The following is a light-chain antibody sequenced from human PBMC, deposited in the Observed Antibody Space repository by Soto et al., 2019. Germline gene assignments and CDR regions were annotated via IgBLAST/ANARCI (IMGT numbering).Light chain of an antibody. J-gene: IGKJ5*01. CDR1: QSVTSNY. CDR3: QQYGTSPT. CDR2: GAS. V-gene: IGKV3-20*01. Sequence: EIVLTQSPGTLSLSPGERATLSCRASQSVTSNYLAWYQQKPGQAPRLLIFGASIRATGIPDRFSGSGSGTDSTLTISRLEPEDFAVYYCQQYGTSPTFGQGTRLEIK.